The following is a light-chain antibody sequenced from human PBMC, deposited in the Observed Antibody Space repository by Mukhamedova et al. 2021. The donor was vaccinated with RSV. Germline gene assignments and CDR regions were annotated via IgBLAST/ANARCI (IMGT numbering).Light chain of an antibody. J-gene: IGKJ1*01. CDR3: QQYNNWPPWT. Sequence: SVSSNLAWYQQKPGQAPRLLIYGASTRATGIPARFSGSGSRTEFTLTISSLQSEDFAVYYCQQYNNWPPWTFGQGTKVEIK. CDR2: GAS. V-gene: IGKV3-15*01. CDR1: SVSSN.